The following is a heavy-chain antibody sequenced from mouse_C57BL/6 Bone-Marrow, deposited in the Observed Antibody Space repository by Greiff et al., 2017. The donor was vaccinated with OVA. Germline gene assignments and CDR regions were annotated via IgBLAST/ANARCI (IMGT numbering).Heavy chain of an antibody. D-gene: IGHD1-1*01. J-gene: IGHJ3*01. Sequence: QVQLQQSGAELVKPGASVKLSCKASGYTFTSYWMQWVKQRPGQGLEWIGEIDPSDSYTNYNQKFKGKATLTVDTSSSTAYMQLSSLTSEDSAVYYCARLGITTDRRGFAYWGQGTLVTVSA. CDR3: ARLGITTDRRGFAY. CDR2: IDPSDSYT. V-gene: IGHV1-50*01. CDR1: GYTFTSYW.